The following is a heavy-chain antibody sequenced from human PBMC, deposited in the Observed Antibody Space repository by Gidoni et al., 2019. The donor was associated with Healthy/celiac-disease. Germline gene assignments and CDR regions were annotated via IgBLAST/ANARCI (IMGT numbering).Heavy chain of an antibody. CDR1: GYTFTSYY. J-gene: IGHJ6*02. CDR2: INPSGGST. V-gene: IGHV1-46*01. D-gene: IGHD4-17*01. Sequence: QVQLVQSGAEVKKPGASVKVSCKASGYTFTSYYMHWVRQAPGQGLEWMGIINPSGGSTSYAQKFQGRVTMTRDTSTSTVYMELSSLRSEDTAVYYCARDGDFFPYYYYGMDVWGQGTTVTVSS. CDR3: ARDGDFFPYYYYGMDV.